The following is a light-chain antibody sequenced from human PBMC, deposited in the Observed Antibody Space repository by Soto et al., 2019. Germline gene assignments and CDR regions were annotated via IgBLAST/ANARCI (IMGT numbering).Light chain of an antibody. Sequence: QSALTQPASVSGSPGQSITISCIGISSDVGSFNYVSWHQHHPGKAPKLMIYDVSNRPSGVGIRSSDSKSGNTASLAISGLQAEDEADYCIISYTGSSTLVVFRTGTKLTVL. V-gene: IGLV2-14*03. CDR1: SSDVGSFNY. CDR3: ISYTGSSTLVV. J-gene: IGLJ1*01. CDR2: DVS.